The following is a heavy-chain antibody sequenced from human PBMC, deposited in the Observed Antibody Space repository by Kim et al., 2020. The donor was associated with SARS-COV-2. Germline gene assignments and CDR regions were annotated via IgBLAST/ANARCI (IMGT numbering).Heavy chain of an antibody. CDR3: ARDLRASYGSGSYNY. J-gene: IGHJ4*02. D-gene: IGHD3-10*01. Sequence: KFHGRVTITRDPSASTAYMELSSLRSEDTAVYYCARDLRASYGSGSYNYWGQGTLVTVSS. V-gene: IGHV1-3*01.